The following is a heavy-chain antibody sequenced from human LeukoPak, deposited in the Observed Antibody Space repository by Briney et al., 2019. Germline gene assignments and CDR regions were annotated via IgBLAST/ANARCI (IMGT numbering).Heavy chain of an antibody. V-gene: IGHV3-21*01. CDR3: AAWYSSSWLSGAFDI. CDR1: GFTFSSYS. Sequence: GGSLRLSCAASGFTFSSYSMNWVRQAPGKGLEWVSSISSSSSYIYYADSVKGRFTISRDNAKNSLYLQMNSLRAADTAVYYCAAWYSSSWLSGAFDIWGQGTMVTVSS. J-gene: IGHJ3*02. CDR2: ISSSSSYI. D-gene: IGHD6-13*01.